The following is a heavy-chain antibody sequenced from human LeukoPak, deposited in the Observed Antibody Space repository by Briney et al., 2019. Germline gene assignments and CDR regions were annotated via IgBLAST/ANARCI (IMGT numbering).Heavy chain of an antibody. CDR1: GYTLTELS. D-gene: IGHD6-13*01. CDR3: SLHGIAAAGTIYYGMDV. CDR2: FDPEDGET. Sequence: VASVKVSCKVSGYTLTELSMHWVRQAPGKGLEWMGGFDPEDGETIYAQKFQGRVTMTEDTSTDTAYMELGSLRSEDTAVYYCSLHGIAAAGTIYYGMDVWGQGTTVTVSS. V-gene: IGHV1-24*01. J-gene: IGHJ6*02.